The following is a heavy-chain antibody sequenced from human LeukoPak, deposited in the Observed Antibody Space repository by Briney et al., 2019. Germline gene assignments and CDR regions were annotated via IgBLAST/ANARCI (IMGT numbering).Heavy chain of an antibody. CDR3: ARDPSPKFLAGNDPFQH. D-gene: IGHD3-3*01. J-gene: IGHJ1*01. V-gene: IGHV1-2*02. Sequence: GASVKVSCKASGYTFTGYYMHWVRQAPGQGLEWMGWINPNSGGTNYAQKFQGRVTMTRDTSISTAYMELSRLRSDDTAVYYCARDPSPKFLAGNDPFQHWGQGTLVTVSS. CDR2: INPNSGGT. CDR1: GYTFTGYY.